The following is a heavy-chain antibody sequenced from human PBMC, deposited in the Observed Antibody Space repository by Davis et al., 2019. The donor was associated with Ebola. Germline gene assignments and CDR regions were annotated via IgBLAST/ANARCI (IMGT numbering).Heavy chain of an antibody. CDR3: ARVLRIHYGMDV. V-gene: IGHV3-43*02. Sequence: GESLKISCAASGFTFDDYAMHWVRQAPGKGLEWVSLISGDGGSTYYADSVKGRFTISRDNAKNSLYLQMNSLRAEDTAVYYCARVLRIHYGMDVWGQGTTVTVSS. CDR1: GFTFDDYA. CDR2: ISGDGGST. D-gene: IGHD5/OR15-5a*01. J-gene: IGHJ6*02.